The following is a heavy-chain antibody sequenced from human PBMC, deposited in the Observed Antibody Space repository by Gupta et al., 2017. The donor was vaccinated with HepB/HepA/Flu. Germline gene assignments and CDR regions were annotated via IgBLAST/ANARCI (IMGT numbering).Heavy chain of an antibody. CDR1: GGSLSSYY. CDR3: ARQAVLRDNWNYVWSYYYDYGMDV. Sequence: QVQLQESDPGLVKPSETLPLHCPVSGGSLSSYYWSWIREPPGKGREWIGYIYYNGRPNYNPSRKSRVTISVDTSKNQFSLKLSSVTAADTAVYYCARQAVLRDNWNYVWSYYYDYGMDVWGQGTTVTVSS. V-gene: IGHV4-59*08. CDR2: IYYNGRP. D-gene: IGHD1-7*01. J-gene: IGHJ6*02.